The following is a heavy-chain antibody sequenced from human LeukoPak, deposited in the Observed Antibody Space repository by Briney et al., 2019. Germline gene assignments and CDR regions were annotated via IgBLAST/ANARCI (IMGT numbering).Heavy chain of an antibody. V-gene: IGHV4-39*01. J-gene: IGHJ4*02. D-gene: IGHD3-10*01. CDR3: ARRRGVYYFDY. CDR1: GGSISSSNFY. CDR2: IYYSGGT. Sequence: PSETLSLTCTVSGGSISSSNFYWGWIRQSPGKGLEWIGSIYYSGGTYYNASLKSRVTISVDTSKNQFSLRLSSVTATDTAVYYCARRRGVYYFDYWDQETLVTVSS.